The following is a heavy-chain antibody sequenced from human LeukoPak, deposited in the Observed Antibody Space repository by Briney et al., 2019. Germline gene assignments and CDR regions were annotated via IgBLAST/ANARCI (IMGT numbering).Heavy chain of an antibody. CDR3: AKDPTHYRVWDSYESIGLSY. Sequence: SLRLSCAASGFTFDDYAMHWVRQAPGKGLEWVSGISWNSGSIGYADSVKGRFTISRDNAKNSLYLQMNSLRAEDTAVYYCAKDPTHYRVWDSYESIGLSYWGQGTLVTVSS. CDR1: GFTFDDYA. CDR2: ISWNSGSI. V-gene: IGHV3-9*01. D-gene: IGHD3-22*01. J-gene: IGHJ4*02.